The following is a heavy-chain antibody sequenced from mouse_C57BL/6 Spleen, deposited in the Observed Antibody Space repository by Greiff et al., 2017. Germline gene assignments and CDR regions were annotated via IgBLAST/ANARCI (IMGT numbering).Heavy chain of an antibody. CDR1: GFTFSSYA. CDR2: ISDGGSYT. CDR3: ARSDSSGYWFAY. Sequence: EVQLVESGGGLVKPGGSLKLSCAASGFTFSSYAMSWVRQTPEKRLEWVATISDGGSYTYYPDNVKGRCTISRYNAKNNLYLQMSHLKSEDTAMYYCARSDSSGYWFAYWGQGTLVTVAA. J-gene: IGHJ3*01. D-gene: IGHD3-2*02. V-gene: IGHV5-4*01.